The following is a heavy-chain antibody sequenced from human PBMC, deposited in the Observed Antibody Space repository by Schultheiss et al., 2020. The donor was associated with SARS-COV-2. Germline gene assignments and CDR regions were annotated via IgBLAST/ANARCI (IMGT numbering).Heavy chain of an antibody. CDR2: IYSGGST. J-gene: IGHJ6*02. D-gene: IGHD3-3*01. CDR3: TTDSDFWSGYWYYYYYGMDV. CDR1: GFTFSSYA. Sequence: GGSLRLSCAASGFTFSSYAMSWVRQAPGKGLEWVSVIYSGGSTYYADSVKGRFTISRDNSKNTLYLQMNSLKTEDTAVYYCTTDSDFWSGYWYYYYYGMDVWGQGTTVTVSS. V-gene: IGHV3-23*03.